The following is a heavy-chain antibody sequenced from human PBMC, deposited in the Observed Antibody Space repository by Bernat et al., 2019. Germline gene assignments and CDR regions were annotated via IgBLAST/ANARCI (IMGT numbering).Heavy chain of an antibody. Sequence: EVQLVESGGGLVQPGGSLRLSCAPSGFIFNNYAMSWVRQFPGKGLEWVSAITGNGISTYYADSVKGRFTISRDNSKNTLYLQMNNLRAADTAVYYCARDDSGWLFDCWGQGTLVTVSS. J-gene: IGHJ4*02. CDR1: GFIFNNYA. V-gene: IGHV3-23*04. CDR2: ITGNGIST. D-gene: IGHD6-19*01. CDR3: ARDDSGWLFDC.